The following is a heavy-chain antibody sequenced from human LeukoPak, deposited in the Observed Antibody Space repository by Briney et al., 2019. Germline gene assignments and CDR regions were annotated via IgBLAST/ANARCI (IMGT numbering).Heavy chain of an antibody. CDR2: ISSSGSTK. D-gene: IGHD3-9*01. CDR1: GFTFSSYE. J-gene: IGHJ4*02. V-gene: IGHV3-48*03. CDR3: ARGGLTAGFDF. Sequence: PGGSLRLSCAVSGFTFSSYEMNWVRQAPGKGLEWVSYISSSGSTKNYADSVKGRFTISRDNAKNSLYLQMNSLRVEDTAVYYCARGGLTAGFDFWGQGALVTVSS.